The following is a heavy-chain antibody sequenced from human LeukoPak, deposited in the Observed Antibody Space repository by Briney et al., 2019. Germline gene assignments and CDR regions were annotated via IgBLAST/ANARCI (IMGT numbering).Heavy chain of an antibody. Sequence: PSETLSLTCAVYGGSISGYYWSWIRQPPGKGLEWIGEINHSGSTNYNPSLKSRVTISVDTSKNQFSLKLSSVTAADTAVYYCARLNGLLWGQGTLVTVSS. CDR1: GGSISGYY. J-gene: IGHJ4*02. V-gene: IGHV4-34*01. CDR2: INHSGST. CDR3: ARLNGLL. D-gene: IGHD3-10*01.